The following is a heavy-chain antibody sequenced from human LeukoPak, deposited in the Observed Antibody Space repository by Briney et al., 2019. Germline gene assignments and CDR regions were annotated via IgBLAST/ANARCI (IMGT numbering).Heavy chain of an antibody. CDR1: GFTFSNYA. D-gene: IGHD3-22*01. Sequence: GGTLRLSCAASGFTFSNYAMSWVRQAPGKGLEWVSGISGGVGTTYYVDFVKGRFTISRDNSKNTLFLQMNSLRAEDTAVYYCATKVVTDAFDIWGQGTMVTVSS. CDR3: ATKVVTDAFDI. V-gene: IGHV3-23*01. CDR2: ISGGVGTT. J-gene: IGHJ3*02.